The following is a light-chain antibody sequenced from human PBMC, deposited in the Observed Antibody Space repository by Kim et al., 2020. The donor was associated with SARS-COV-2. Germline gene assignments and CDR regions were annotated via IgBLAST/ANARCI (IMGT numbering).Light chain of an antibody. J-gene: IGKJ2*01. CDR1: QTISTL. CDR2: QAS. CDR3: QHYNSYPYT. Sequence: AIVGGRSTITCRASQTISTLLAWYQQKPGKAPKLLIYQASILESGVPSRFSGSGSGTEFSLTISSLQPDDFATYYCQHYNSYPYTFGQGTKLEI. V-gene: IGKV1-5*01.